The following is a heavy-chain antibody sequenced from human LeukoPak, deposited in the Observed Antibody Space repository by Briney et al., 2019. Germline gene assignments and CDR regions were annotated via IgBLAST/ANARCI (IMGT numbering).Heavy chain of an antibody. CDR3: AREVVATIPPYYYGLDV. CDR1: GYSFIGYY. J-gene: IGHJ6*02. V-gene: IGHV1-2*02. D-gene: IGHD5-12*01. CDR2: INPNSGGT. Sequence: ASVKVFCKASGYSFIGYYIRWVRQAPGKGPEWMGWINPNSGGTNYARKFQGRITITRDTSISTAYLELSRLISDDTAVYYCAREVVATIPPYYYGLDVWGQGTTVTVSS.